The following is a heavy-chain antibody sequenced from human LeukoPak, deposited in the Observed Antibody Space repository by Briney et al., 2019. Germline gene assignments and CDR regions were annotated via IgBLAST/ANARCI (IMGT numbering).Heavy chain of an antibody. D-gene: IGHD3-10*01. CDR2: IYPGDSDT. CDR3: ARRWYYYGSGFDY. CDR1: GHSFTSYW. V-gene: IGHV5-51*01. Sequence: GESLKISCKGSGHSFTSYWIGWVRQMPGKGLEWMGIIYPGDSDTRYSPSFQGQVTISADKSISTAYLQWSSLKASDTAMYYCARRWYYYGSGFDYWGQGTLVTVSS. J-gene: IGHJ4*02.